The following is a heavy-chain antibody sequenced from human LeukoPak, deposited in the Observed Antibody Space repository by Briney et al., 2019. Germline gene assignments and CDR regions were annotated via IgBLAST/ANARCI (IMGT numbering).Heavy chain of an antibody. J-gene: IGHJ4*02. V-gene: IGHV3-21*01. D-gene: IGHD2-2*02. CDR1: GFTFSSYS. CDR2: ISSRSSSI. Sequence: GGSLRLSCAASGFTFSSYSMNWVRQAPGMGLEWVSSISSRSSSIYYADSVKGRFTISRDNAKNSLYLQMNSLRAEDTAVYYCATGPYTAYLYWGQGTLVTVSS. CDR3: ATGPYTAYLY.